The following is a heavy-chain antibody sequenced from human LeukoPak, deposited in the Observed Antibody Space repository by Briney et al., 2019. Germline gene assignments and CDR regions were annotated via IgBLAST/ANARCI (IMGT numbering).Heavy chain of an antibody. CDR1: EFTFSSYN. J-gene: IGHJ4*02. V-gene: IGHV3-23*01. D-gene: IGHD5-12*01. CDR2: ISGSGGST. Sequence: PGGSLRLSCAASEFTFSSYNMNWVRQAPGKGLEWVSAISGSGGSTYYADSVKGRFTISRDNSKNTLYLQMNSLRAEDTAVYYCAKADIVATGTDYWGQGTLVTVSS. CDR3: AKADIVATGTDY.